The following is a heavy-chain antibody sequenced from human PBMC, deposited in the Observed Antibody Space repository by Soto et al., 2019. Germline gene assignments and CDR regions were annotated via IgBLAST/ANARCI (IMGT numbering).Heavy chain of an antibody. Sequence: GGSLRLSCAASGFTFSSYGMNWVRQAQGKGLEWVSYISSSSSTIYYADSVKGRFTISRDNTKNSLYLQMNSLRDEATAACYCARGHCSADYFSWWRRIFLTPGAQGTLSPVS. CDR1: GFTFSSYG. CDR3: ARGHCSADYFSWWRRIFLTP. CDR2: ISSSSSTI. V-gene: IGHV3-48*02. D-gene: IGHD2-21*01. J-gene: IGHJ5*02.